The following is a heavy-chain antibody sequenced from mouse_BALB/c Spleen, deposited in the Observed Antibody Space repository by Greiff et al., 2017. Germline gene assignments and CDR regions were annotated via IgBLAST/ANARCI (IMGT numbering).Heavy chain of an antibody. CDR1: GYSITSGYY. Sequence: EVKLQESGPGLVKPSQSLSLTCSVTGYSITSGYYWNWIRQFPGNKLEWMGYISYDGSNNYNPSLKNRISITRDTSKNQFFLKLNSVTTEDTATYYCARVLQRRAMDYWGQGTSVTVSS. CDR2: ISYDGSN. CDR3: ARVLQRRAMDY. D-gene: IGHD1-1*01. V-gene: IGHV3-6*02. J-gene: IGHJ4*01.